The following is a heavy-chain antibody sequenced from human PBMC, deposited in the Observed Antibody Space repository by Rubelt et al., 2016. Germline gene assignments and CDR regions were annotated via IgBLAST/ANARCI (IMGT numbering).Heavy chain of an antibody. CDR2: IYYSGST. D-gene: IGHD5-18*01. J-gene: IGHJ6*04. Sequence: QLQLQESGPGLVKPSETLSLTCTVSGGSISSSSYYWGWIRQPPGKGLEWIGSIYYSGSTYYNPSLESRFTRSVDTSKNQLSLELSSVTSADTAVYEFASTVIRGDSYGLGVWGARTTGTVAS. V-gene: IGHV4-39*01. CDR3: ASTVIRGDSYGLGV. CDR1: GGSISSSSYY.